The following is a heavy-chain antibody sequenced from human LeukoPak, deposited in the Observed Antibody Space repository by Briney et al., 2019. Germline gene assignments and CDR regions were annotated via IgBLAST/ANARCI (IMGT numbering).Heavy chain of an antibody. Sequence: GGSLRLSCAASGFTVSNNYMSWVRQAPGKGLEWVSLIYSGGSTYYADSVKGRFTISRDTSKNTLYLQMNSLRAEDTAVYYCARGGRITMVRGVTPYYYYGMDVWGQGTTVTVSS. V-gene: IGHV3-66*02. CDR3: ARGGRITMVRGVTPYYYYGMDV. CDR2: IYSGGST. J-gene: IGHJ6*02. CDR1: GFTVSNNY. D-gene: IGHD3-10*01.